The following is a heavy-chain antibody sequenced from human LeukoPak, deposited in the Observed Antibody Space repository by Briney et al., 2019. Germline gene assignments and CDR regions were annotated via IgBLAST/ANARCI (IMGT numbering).Heavy chain of an antibody. V-gene: IGHV4-34*01. Sequence: SETLSLTCAVYGGSFSGYYWSWIRQPPGKGLEWIGEINHSGSTNYNPSLKSRVTISVDTSKNQFSLKLSSVTAADTAVYYCARGPRFLEWLLLVYYYHGMDVWGQGTTVTVSS. CDR2: INHSGST. CDR3: ARGPRFLEWLLLVYYYHGMDV. J-gene: IGHJ6*02. CDR1: GGSFSGYY. D-gene: IGHD3-3*01.